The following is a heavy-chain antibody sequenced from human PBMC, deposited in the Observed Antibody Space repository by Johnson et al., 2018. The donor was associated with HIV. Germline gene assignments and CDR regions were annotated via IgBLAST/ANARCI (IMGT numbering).Heavy chain of an antibody. Sequence: VQPLESGGGLVQPGGSLRLSCAASGFTFSNYDMHWVRQATGKGLEWVSGIGTAVDTYYPGSGKGRFTISRENAKNSLYLQMNSLKTEDTAVYYCTTDRHWGTDAFDIRGQGTMVTVSS. V-gene: IGHV3-13*01. CDR2: IGTAVDT. D-gene: IGHD3-16*01. CDR1: GFTFSNYD. J-gene: IGHJ3*02. CDR3: TTDRHWGTDAFDI.